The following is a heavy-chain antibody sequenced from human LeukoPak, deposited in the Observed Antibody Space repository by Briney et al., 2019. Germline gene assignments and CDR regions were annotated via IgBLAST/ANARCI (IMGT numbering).Heavy chain of an antibody. CDR3: ARGYNHGPIDM. Sequence: GGSLRLSCEASGVTFGDYGMSWVRHGRGKGLEWVSGITRNGDTTSYADSVNGRFTISSDNAKNCLYLQMNSLIAEDTAFYYCARGYNHGPIDMWGQGTLVTVSS. CDR1: GVTFGDYG. CDR2: ITRNGDTT. V-gene: IGHV3-20*04. D-gene: IGHD2-2*02. J-gene: IGHJ3*02.